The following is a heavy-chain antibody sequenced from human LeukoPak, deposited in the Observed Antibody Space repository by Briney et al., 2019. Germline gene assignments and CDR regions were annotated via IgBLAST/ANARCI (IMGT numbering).Heavy chain of an antibody. V-gene: IGHV4-34*01. D-gene: IGHD3-10*01. CDR1: GGSFSGYY. CDR3: ARGLNPTYYYGSGSHSFDY. J-gene: IGHJ4*02. CDR2: INHSGST. Sequence: PSETLSLTCAVYGGSFSGYYWSWIRQPPGKGLEWFGEINHSGSTNYNPSLKSRVTISVDTSKNQFSLKLSSVTAADTAVYYCARGLNPTYYYGSGSHSFDYWGQGTLVTVSS.